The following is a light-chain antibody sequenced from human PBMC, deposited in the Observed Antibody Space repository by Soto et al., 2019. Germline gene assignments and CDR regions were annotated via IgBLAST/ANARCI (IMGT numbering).Light chain of an antibody. J-gene: IGKJ5*01. CDR1: QSISRY. CDR2: VAS. CDR3: QQSYGTPIT. V-gene: IGKV1-39*01. Sequence: IPITQSPSSLSASVIDRVTITCRASQSISRYLNWYQQKPGKAPNLLIYVASSLQSEVPSRFSGSGSGTDFTLTITSLQPEDFATYYCQQSYGTPITFGQGTRLEIK.